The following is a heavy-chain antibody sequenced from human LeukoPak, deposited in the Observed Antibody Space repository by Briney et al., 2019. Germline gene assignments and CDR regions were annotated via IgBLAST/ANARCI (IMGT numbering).Heavy chain of an antibody. J-gene: IGHJ4*02. D-gene: IGHD1-7*01. V-gene: IGHV3-30*18. CDR2: ISYDGANK. CDR3: AKEHVLKGTADY. Sequence: GRSLRLSCAASGFTFSSYGIHWVRQAPGKGPEWVGVISYDGANKYYADSVKGRFTISRDNSKNTLYLQMNGLRAEDTAVYYCAKEHVLKGTADYWGQGTLVTVSS. CDR1: GFTFSSYG.